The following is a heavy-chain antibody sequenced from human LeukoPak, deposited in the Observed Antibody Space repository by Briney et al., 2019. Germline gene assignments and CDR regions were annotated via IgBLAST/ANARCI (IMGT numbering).Heavy chain of an antibody. CDR3: ARAQKYSYDAFDI. CDR1: GFTFSSYA. V-gene: IGHV3-23*01. Sequence: GGSLRLSCAASGFTFSSYAMSWVRQAPGKGLEWVSAISGSGSNTYYADSVKGRFTISRDNAKNSLYLQMNSLSAEDTAVYYCARAQKYSYDAFDIWGQGTMVTVSS. CDR2: ISGSGSNT. J-gene: IGHJ3*02. D-gene: IGHD4-11*01.